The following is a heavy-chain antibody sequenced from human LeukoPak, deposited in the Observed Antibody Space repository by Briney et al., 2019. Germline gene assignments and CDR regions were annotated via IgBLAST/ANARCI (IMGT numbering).Heavy chain of an antibody. CDR1: GFTFSDYA. Sequence: PGGSLTLSCAASGFTFSDYAMSWARQAPGKGLEWVSTASYYVGKQYHADSVRGRFTVSRDNSRNTVSLQMSSLRVEDTGIYYCAKAGIGADGAGFLCEYWGQGTLVTVSS. CDR2: ASYYVGKQ. CDR3: AKAGIGADGAGFLCEY. D-gene: IGHD1-1*01. V-gene: IGHV3-23*01. J-gene: IGHJ4*02.